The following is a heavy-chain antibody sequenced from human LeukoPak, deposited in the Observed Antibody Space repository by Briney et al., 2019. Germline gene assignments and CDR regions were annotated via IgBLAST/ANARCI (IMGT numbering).Heavy chain of an antibody. CDR3: ARSVWFGEVDAFDI. D-gene: IGHD3-10*01. CDR1: GYTFTGYY. CDR2: INPNSGGT. J-gene: IGHJ3*02. V-gene: IGHV1-2*06. Sequence: ASVKVSCKASGYTFTGYYMHWVRQAPGQGLEWMGRINPNSGGTNYAQKFQGRVTMTRDTSISTAYMELSRLRSDDTAVYYCARSVWFGEVDAFDIWGQGTMVTDSS.